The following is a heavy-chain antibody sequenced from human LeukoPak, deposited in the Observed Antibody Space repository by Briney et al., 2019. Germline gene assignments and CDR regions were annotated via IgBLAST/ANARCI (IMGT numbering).Heavy chain of an antibody. J-gene: IGHJ6*03. CDR1: GFTFSSYE. V-gene: IGHV3-21*06. CDR3: ARNSLIAENYGYYYFSYMGV. CDR2: ISSTGTYL. Sequence: GGSLRLSCAASGFTFSSYEMNWVRQAPGKGLEWVSSISSTGTYLYYADSVKGRFTISRDKNSLYLRMNSLRVEDTAVYYCARNSLIAENYGYYYFSYMGVWGKGTTVTVSS. D-gene: IGHD2-21*01.